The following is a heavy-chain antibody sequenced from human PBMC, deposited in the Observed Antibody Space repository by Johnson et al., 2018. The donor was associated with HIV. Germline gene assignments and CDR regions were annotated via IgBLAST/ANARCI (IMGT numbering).Heavy chain of an antibody. Sequence: VLLLESGGGVIRPGGSLRLSCAASGFTFDDYGMSWVRQAPGKGLEWVSGINWNGGSTGYADSVKGRFTISSDNAKNSLYLQMNSLRAEDTAVYYCARYSITIFGVVISDAFDIWGQGTMVTVSS. CDR1: GFTFDDYG. D-gene: IGHD3-3*01. V-gene: IGHV3-20*04. CDR3: ARYSITIFGVVISDAFDI. CDR2: INWNGGST. J-gene: IGHJ3*02.